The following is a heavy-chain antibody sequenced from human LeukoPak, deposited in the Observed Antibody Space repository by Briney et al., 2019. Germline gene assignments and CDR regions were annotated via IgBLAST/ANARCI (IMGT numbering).Heavy chain of an antibody. Sequence: SETLSLTCTVSGGSLSGFYWSWVRQPAGKGLEWIGRIYNSGSTNLNPSLKSRVTMSEDTSKNQFSLRLTSVTAADTAVYYCAKQTGVVGATSAGFDLWRRGTLVTVSS. CDR2: IYNSGST. CDR1: GGSLSGFY. J-gene: IGHJ2*01. V-gene: IGHV4-4*07. CDR3: AKQTGVVGATSAGFDL. D-gene: IGHD1-26*01.